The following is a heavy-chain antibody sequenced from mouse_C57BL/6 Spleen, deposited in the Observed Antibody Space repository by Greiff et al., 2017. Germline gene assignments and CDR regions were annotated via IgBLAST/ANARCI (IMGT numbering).Heavy chain of an antibody. CDR1: GFTFSSYA. J-gene: IGHJ2*01. D-gene: IGHD1-1*01. CDR2: ISDGGSYT. V-gene: IGHV5-4*01. CDR3: ARARGYYYGSSPYYFDY. Sequence: EVQGVESVGGLVKPGGSLKLSCAASGFTFSSYAMSWVRQTPEKRLEWVATISDGGSYTYYPDNVKGRFTLSRDNAKNNLYLQMSHLKSEDTAMXYCARARGYYYGSSPYYFDYWGQGTTLTVSS.